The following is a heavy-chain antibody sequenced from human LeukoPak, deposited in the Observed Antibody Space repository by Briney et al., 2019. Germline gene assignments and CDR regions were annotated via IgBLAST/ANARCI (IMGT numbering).Heavy chain of an antibody. CDR2: ISPGVSGYT. D-gene: IGHD2/OR15-2a*01. CDR3: VRDVSRRIGMDV. J-gene: IGHJ6*02. Sequence: RGSLRLSCLASGFSFNSYTMNWVREAPGKGLEWVSTISPGVSGYTWYAESVKGRFTISRDNPENSLYLQMDSLRADDTAVYYCVRDVSRRIGMDVWGQGTTVTVSS. CDR1: GFSFNSYT. V-gene: IGHV3-21*06.